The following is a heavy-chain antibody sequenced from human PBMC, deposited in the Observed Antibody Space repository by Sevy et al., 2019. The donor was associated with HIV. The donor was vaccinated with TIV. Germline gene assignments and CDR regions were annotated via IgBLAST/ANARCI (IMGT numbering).Heavy chain of an antibody. CDR3: ARDYYYSSGYAFDI. J-gene: IGHJ3*02. CDR1: GFTFSSYA. Sequence: GGSLRLSCAASGFTFSSYAMHWVRQAPGKGLGWVAVISYDGSNKYYEDSVKCRFTISGNNSKNRLYLQMNSLRAEDTAVYYCARDYYYSSGYAFDIWGQGTMVTVSS. D-gene: IGHD3-22*01. V-gene: IGHV3-30-3*01. CDR2: ISYDGSNK.